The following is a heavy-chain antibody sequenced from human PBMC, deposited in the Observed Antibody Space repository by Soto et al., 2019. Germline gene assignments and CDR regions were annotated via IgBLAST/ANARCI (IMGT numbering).Heavy chain of an antibody. CDR3: ARPEGGYGSGYRWFDP. D-gene: IGHD5-12*01. CDR1: GRSIRAINSY. V-gene: IGHV4-39*01. Sequence: QLQLPESGTGLAKPSETLALPCSVSGRSIRAINSYWGWIRQPPGEGLVWIGTIPHTGSTYYIQSLKRRGLISLDTSKNQCSLKLSSAPAADTPRYYCARPEGGYGSGYRWFDPWRQGTRVTVSS. J-gene: IGHJ5*02. CDR2: IPHTGST.